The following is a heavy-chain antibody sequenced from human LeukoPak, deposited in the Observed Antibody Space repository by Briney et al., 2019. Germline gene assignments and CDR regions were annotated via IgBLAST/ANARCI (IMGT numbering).Heavy chain of an antibody. Sequence: GSLRLSCAASGFTFSSYSMNWVRQAPGKGLEWGSSINSSSSYIYYANSVKGRFTISRDNAKNSLYLQMNSLRAEDTAVYYCARDTAVQLWLNYWGQGTLVTVSS. CDR1: GFTFSSYS. J-gene: IGHJ4*02. V-gene: IGHV3-21*01. CDR2: INSSSSYI. D-gene: IGHD5-18*01. CDR3: ARDTAVQLWLNY.